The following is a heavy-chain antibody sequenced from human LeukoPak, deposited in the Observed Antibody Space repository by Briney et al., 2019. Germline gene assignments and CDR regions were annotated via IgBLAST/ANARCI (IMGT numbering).Heavy chain of an antibody. D-gene: IGHD3-22*01. CDR2: FDPEDGET. CDR1: GYTLTELS. J-gene: IGHJ4*02. V-gene: IGHV1-24*01. CDR3: ATGRYYYDSSGYYPEEF. Sequence: ASVKVSCKVSGYTLTELSMHWVRQAPGKGLEWMGGFDPEDGETIYAQKFQGRVTMTEDTSTDTAYMELSSLRSEDTVVYYCATGRYYYDSSGYYPEEFWGQGTLVTVSS.